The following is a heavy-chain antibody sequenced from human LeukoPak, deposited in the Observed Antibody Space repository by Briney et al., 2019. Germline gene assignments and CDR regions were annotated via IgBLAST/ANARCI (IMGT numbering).Heavy chain of an antibody. CDR1: GFTVGSNY. D-gene: IGHD2-15*01. CDR2: IYSDGST. V-gene: IGHV3-53*04. CDR3: ARGAACSCPDS. J-gene: IGHJ4*02. Sequence: GGSLRLSCAASGFTVGSNYMSWVRQAPGKGLEWVSVIYSDGSTHYADSVKGRFTISRHNSKNTLYLQMNSLRAEDTAVYYCARGAACSCPDSWGQGTLVTVSS.